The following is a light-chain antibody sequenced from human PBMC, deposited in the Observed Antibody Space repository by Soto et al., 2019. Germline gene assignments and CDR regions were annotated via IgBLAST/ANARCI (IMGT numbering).Light chain of an antibody. Sequence: IVMTQSPATLSVSPGERATLSCRASQSMDNKLAWYQQRPGQAPRLLIYGASIRATGIPARFSGSGSGTEFTLTISGLQSEDFGVYYCQEYSSDWTFGQGTKVEV. V-gene: IGKV3-15*01. CDR3: QEYSSDWT. CDR2: GAS. CDR1: QSMDNK. J-gene: IGKJ1*01.